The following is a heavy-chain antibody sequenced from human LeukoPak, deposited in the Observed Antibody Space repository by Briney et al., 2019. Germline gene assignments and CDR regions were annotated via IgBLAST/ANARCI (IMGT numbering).Heavy chain of an antibody. CDR2: IGTASDT. CDR1: GFTFSSFD. V-gene: IGHV3-13*01. J-gene: IGHJ6*03. D-gene: IGHD5-24*01. Sequence: GGSLRLPCAASGFTFSSFDMHWVRQPTGQGLEWVSTIGTASDTYYPGSVEGRFTLSRDNAKNSLYLQMNSLTAGDTAVYYCARGPPRRKYYYMDVWGKGTTVTVSS. CDR3: ARGPPRRKYYYMDV.